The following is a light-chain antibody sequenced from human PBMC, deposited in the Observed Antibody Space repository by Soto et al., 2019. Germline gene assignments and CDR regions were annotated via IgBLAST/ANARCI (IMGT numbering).Light chain of an antibody. J-gene: IGLJ2*01. CDR1: SSDVGGYNF. V-gene: IGLV2-11*01. CDR2: DVT. CDR3: FSYAGTYTPVV. Sequence: QSALTQPRSVSGSPGQSVTISCTGTSSDVGGYNFVSWYQHHPGKAPELMIYDVTERPSGVPDRFSGSKSGNTASLTISGLQAEDEADYYCFSYAGTYTPVVFGGGTKLTVL.